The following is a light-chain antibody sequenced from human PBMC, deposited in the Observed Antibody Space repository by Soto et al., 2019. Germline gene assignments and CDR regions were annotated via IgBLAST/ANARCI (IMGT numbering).Light chain of an antibody. CDR2: EVT. V-gene: IGLV2-8*01. CDR1: SSDVGGHNY. CDR3: CSYAGSSTYV. Sequence: QSALTQPPSASGSPGQSVTISCTGTSSDVGGHNYVSWYQQHPGKAPKLVIYEVTKRPSGVPDRFSGSKSGNTASLTVSGLQAEDEADYYCCSYAGSSTYVFGTGTKVTVL. J-gene: IGLJ1*01.